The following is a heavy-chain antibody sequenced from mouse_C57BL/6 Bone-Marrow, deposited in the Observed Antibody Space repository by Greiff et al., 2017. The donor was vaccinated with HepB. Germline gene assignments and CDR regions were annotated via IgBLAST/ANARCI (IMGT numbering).Heavy chain of an antibody. CDR2: IHPNSGST. V-gene: IGHV1-64*01. Sequence: QVQLQQPGAELVKPGASVKLSCKASGYTFTSYWMHWVKQRPGQGLEWIGMIHPNSGSTNYNEKFKSKATLTVDKSSSTAYMQLSSLTSEDSAVYYCARSLERGYYAMDYWGEGTSVTVSS. CDR3: ARSLERGYYAMDY. J-gene: IGHJ4*01. CDR1: GYTFTSYW.